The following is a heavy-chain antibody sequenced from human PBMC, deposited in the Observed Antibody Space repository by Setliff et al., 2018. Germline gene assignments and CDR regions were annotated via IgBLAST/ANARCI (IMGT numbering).Heavy chain of an antibody. CDR1: GFTFSSYA. J-gene: IGHJ4*02. D-gene: IGHD6-13*01. CDR2: ISGSGDST. CDR3: AKVMLAGTTATPSYYFDY. V-gene: IGHV3-23*01. Sequence: GSLRLSCAASGFTFSSYAMSWVRQAPGKGLEWVSAISGSGDSTFYADSVKGRFTISGDISKKTLFLQMNSLRAEDTAVYYCAKVMLAGTTATPSYYFDYWGQGTLVTVSS.